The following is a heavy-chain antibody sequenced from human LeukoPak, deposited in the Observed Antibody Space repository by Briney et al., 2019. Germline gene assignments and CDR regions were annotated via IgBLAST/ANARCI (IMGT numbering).Heavy chain of an antibody. CDR1: RFTFSSYA. V-gene: IGHV3-30*04. D-gene: IGHD1-26*01. Sequence: GGSLRLSCAASRFTFSSYAMHWVRQAPGKGLEWVALISYDGSNKYYPDSVKGRFTISRDNSKNTLYLQMNSLRAEDTAVYYCAKARGGWELRFPFDYWGQGTLVTVSS. CDR3: AKARGGWELRFPFDY. J-gene: IGHJ4*02. CDR2: ISYDGSNK.